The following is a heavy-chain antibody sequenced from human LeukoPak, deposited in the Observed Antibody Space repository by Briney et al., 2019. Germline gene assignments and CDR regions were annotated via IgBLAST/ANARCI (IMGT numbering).Heavy chain of an antibody. D-gene: IGHD6-19*01. V-gene: IGHV4-59*08. CDR2: INYSGST. CDR1: GGSISSYS. Sequence: PSETLSLTCTVSGGSISSYSRSWIRQSPRKGLEWIGNINYSGSTNYNPSLKSRVTMSVDTSKNQFSLKLSSVTAADTAVYYCARLSREQWLVRGYFDLWGRGTLVTVSS. CDR3: ARLSREQWLVRGYFDL. J-gene: IGHJ2*01.